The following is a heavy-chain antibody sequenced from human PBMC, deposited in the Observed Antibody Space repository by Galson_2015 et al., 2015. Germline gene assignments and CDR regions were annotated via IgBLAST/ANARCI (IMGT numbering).Heavy chain of an antibody. D-gene: IGHD6-13*01. CDR2: ISSSSSTI. CDR3: AREISAAGTLAFVY. V-gene: IGHV3-48*01. Sequence: SLRLSCAASGFSFSSYSMNWVRQAPGKGLEWVSYISSSSSTIRYADSVRGRFTISRDNAKNSQYLQMNSLRVEDTAVYYCAREISAAGTLAFVYWGQGSQVTVSS. CDR1: GFSFSSYS. J-gene: IGHJ4*02.